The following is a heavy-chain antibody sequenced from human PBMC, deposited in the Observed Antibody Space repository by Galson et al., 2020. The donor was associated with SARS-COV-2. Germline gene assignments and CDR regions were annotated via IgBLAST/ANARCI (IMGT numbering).Heavy chain of an antibody. CDR2: IYYSGST. CDR1: GGSISSGDYY. D-gene: IGHD3-10*01. Sequence: SQTLSLTCTVSGGSISSGDYYWSWIRQPPGKGLEWIGYIYYSGSTYYNPSLKSRVTISVDTSKNQFSLKLSSVTAADTAVYYCARCPNYYGSGGCHSSLDYWGQGTLVTVSS. J-gene: IGHJ4*02. V-gene: IGHV4-30-4*01. CDR3: ARCPNYYGSGGCHSSLDY.